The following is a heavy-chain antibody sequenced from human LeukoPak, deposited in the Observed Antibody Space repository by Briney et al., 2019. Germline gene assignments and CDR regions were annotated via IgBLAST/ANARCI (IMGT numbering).Heavy chain of an antibody. V-gene: IGHV5-51*01. CDR2: IYPGDSDT. D-gene: IGHD3-3*01. Sequence: GESLKISCKGSGYSFTSYLIGWVRPMPGKGLGWMGIIYPGDSDTRYSPSFQGQVTISADKSISTAYLQWSSLKASDTAMYYCARQGSYDFAPGGMDVWGQGTTVTVSS. CDR3: ARQGSYDFAPGGMDV. CDR1: GYSFTSYL. J-gene: IGHJ6*02.